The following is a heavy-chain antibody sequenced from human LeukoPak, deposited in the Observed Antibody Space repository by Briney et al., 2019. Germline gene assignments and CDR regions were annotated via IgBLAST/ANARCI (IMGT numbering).Heavy chain of an antibody. Sequence: PSETLSLTCTVSGGSISSYHWSWIRQPPGKGLEWIGYIYYSGSTNYNPSLKSRVTISVDTSKNQFSLKLSSVTAADTAVYYCARVTNGYSSGWSIYYYYYYMDVWGKGTTVTVSS. CDR3: ARVTNGYSSGWSIYYYYYYMDV. CDR1: GGSISSYH. V-gene: IGHV4-59*01. D-gene: IGHD6-19*01. J-gene: IGHJ6*03. CDR2: IYYSGST.